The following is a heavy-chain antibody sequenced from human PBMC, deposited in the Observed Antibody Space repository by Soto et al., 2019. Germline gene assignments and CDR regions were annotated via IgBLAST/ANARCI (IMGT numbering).Heavy chain of an antibody. V-gene: IGHV4-31*03. CDR2: IYYSGST. CDR3: ARDLAASRGFNWFDP. J-gene: IGHJ5*02. Sequence: QVQLQESGPGLVKPSQTLSLTCTVSGGSISSGGYYWSWIRQHPGKGLEWIGYIYYSGSTYYNPSLKTRVTISVDPSKNPFSLKLSSVTAADTAVYYCARDLAASRGFNWFDPWGQGTLVTVSS. CDR1: GGSISSGGYY. D-gene: IGHD3-10*01.